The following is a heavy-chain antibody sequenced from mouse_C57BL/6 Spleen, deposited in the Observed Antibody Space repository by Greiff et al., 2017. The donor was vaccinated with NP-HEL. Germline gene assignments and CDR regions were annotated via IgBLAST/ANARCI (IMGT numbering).Heavy chain of an antibody. V-gene: IGHV1-4*01. D-gene: IGHD2-1*01. CDR3: AMQDGNLAWFAY. J-gene: IGHJ3*01. CDR1: GYTFTSYT. CDR2: INPSSGYT. Sequence: QQESGAELARPGASVKMSCKASGYTFTSYTMHWVKQRPGQGLEWIGYINPSSGYTKYNQQFKDKATLMADKSSSTAYMQLSSLTSADSSVYYCAMQDGNLAWFAYWGQGTLVTVSA.